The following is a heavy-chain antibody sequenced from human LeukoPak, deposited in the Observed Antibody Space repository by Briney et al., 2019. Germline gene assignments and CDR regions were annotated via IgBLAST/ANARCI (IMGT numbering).Heavy chain of an antibody. CDR1: GGPFSHYY. Sequence: SETLSLTCDVSGGPFSHYYWTWSRQRPGKGLEWIGEINESGSTNYDPSLKSRVTISVDTARKHFALNLTSVTAAATAVYFCAARIGRYLYYFGMDVWGQGTTVTVSS. CDR3: AARIGRYLYYFGMDV. J-gene: IGHJ6*02. D-gene: IGHD1-26*01. CDR2: INESGST. V-gene: IGHV4-34*01.